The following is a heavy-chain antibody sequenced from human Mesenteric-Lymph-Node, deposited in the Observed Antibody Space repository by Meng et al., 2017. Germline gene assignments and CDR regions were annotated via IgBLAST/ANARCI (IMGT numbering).Heavy chain of an antibody. Sequence: SETLSLTCTVSGGSISSYCWSWIRQPAGKGLEWIGRIYTSGSTNYNPSLKSRVTMSVDTSKNQFSLKLSSVTAADTAVYYCARGHLRPSAYSSGWLFDYWGQGTLVTVSS. CDR1: GGSISSYC. D-gene: IGHD6-19*01. J-gene: IGHJ4*02. V-gene: IGHV4-4*07. CDR3: ARGHLRPSAYSSGWLFDY. CDR2: IYTSGST.